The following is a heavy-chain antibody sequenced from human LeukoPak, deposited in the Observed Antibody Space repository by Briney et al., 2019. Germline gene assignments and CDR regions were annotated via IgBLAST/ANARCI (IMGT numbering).Heavy chain of an antibody. CDR2: IYTSGST. CDR3: ARDHGDYDWFDP. D-gene: IGHD4-17*01. V-gene: IGHV4-4*07. CDR1: GNSMNKYQ. J-gene: IGHJ5*02. Sequence: SETLSLTCNVSGNSMNKYQWSWIRQPAGKGLEWIGRIYTSGSTNYNPSLKSRVTMSVDTSKNQFSPKLSSVTAADTAVYYCARDHGDYDWFDPWGQGTLVTVSS.